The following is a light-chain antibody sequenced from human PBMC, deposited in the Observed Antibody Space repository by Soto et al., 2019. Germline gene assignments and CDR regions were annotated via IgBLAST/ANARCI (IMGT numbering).Light chain of an antibody. Sequence: DIQMTQSPASLSASVGDRVTSTCQASQDIRGYLNWYQQKPGKPPKLLIYDATNFETGVSKRFSGSGSGTHFTLTILSLQPDDIGTFYCQQYEAFPITFGPGTRVDI. CDR3: QQYEAFPIT. CDR1: QDIRGY. CDR2: DAT. V-gene: IGKV1-33*01. J-gene: IGKJ5*01.